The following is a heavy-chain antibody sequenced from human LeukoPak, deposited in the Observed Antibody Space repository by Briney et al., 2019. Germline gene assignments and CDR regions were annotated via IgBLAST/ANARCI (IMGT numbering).Heavy chain of an antibody. Sequence: GRSLRLSCAASGFTFDDYAMHWVRQAPGKGLEWVSGISWNSGSIGYADSVKGRFTISRDNAKNSLYPQMNSLRAEDTALYYCAKGLVYSSGWYYFDYWGQGTLVTVSS. CDR1: GFTFDDYA. CDR3: AKGLVYSSGWYYFDY. CDR2: ISWNSGSI. V-gene: IGHV3-9*01. D-gene: IGHD6-19*01. J-gene: IGHJ4*02.